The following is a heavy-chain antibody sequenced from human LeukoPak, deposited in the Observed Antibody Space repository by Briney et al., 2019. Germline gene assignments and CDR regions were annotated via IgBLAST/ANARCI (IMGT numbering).Heavy chain of an antibody. J-gene: IGHJ3*02. D-gene: IGHD1-26*01. CDR3: ARDRGSNLPGGVFDI. Sequence: SETLSLTCTASGGSISSSSYYWGWIRQPAGKGLEWIGRICTSGSTNYNPSLKSRVTISVDTSKNQFSLKLSSVTAADTAVYYCARDRGSNLPGGVFDIWGQGTMVTVSS. V-gene: IGHV4-61*02. CDR2: ICTSGST. CDR1: GGSISSSSYY.